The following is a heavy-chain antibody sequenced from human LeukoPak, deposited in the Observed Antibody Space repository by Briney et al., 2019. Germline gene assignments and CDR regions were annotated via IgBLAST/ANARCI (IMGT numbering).Heavy chain of an antibody. V-gene: IGHV3-23*01. Sequence: GGSLRLSCAASGFTFSSYAMSWVRQAPGKGLEWVSAISGSGGSTYYADSVKGRFTISRENSKNTLYLQMYSLRAEDTAVYYSAKDKTESITMVRGVIKHYYYYGIDVWGQGTTVTVSS. CDR1: GFTFSSYA. D-gene: IGHD3-10*01. CDR2: ISGSGGST. J-gene: IGHJ6*02. CDR3: AKDKTESITMVRGVIKHYYYYGIDV.